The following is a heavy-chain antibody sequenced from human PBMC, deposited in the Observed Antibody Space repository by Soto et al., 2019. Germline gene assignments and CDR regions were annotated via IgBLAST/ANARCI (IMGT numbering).Heavy chain of an antibody. CDR2: FDPEDGET. V-gene: IGHV1-24*01. CDR3: ATDLPLDYGDLDYYYYGMDV. D-gene: IGHD4-17*01. J-gene: IGHJ6*02. CDR1: GYTLTELS. Sequence: ASVKVSCKVSGYTLTELSMHWVRQAPGKGLEWMGGFDPEDGETIYAQKFQGRVTMTEDTSTDTAYMELSSLRSEDAAVYYCATDLPLDYGDLDYYYYGMDVWGQGTTVTVSS.